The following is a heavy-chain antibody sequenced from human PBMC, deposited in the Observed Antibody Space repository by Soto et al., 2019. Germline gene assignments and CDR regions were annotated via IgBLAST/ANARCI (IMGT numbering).Heavy chain of an antibody. Sequence: QVQLQQWGAGLLKPSETLSLTCAVYGGSFSGYYWSWIRQPPGKGLEWIGEINHSGSTNYNPSLKSRVTISVDTSKNQFSLKLSSVTAADTAVYYCARRLRFLEWLPRGGWFDPWDQGTLVTVSS. CDR2: INHSGST. V-gene: IGHV4-34*01. CDR1: GGSFSGYY. D-gene: IGHD3-3*01. CDR3: ARRLRFLEWLPRGGWFDP. J-gene: IGHJ5*02.